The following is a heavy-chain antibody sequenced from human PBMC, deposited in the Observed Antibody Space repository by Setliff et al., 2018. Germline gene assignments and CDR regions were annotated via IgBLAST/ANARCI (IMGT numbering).Heavy chain of an antibody. V-gene: IGHV3-7*01. J-gene: IGHJ4*02. CDR3: ARLRKDYGDYYYFDY. CDR1: GFAFSTYA. CDR2: IKQDGSDK. D-gene: IGHD4-17*01. Sequence: PGGSLRLSCAASGFAFSTYAMRWVRQAPGKGLEWVANIKQDGSDKYYVDSVKGRFTISRDNAKNSLYLQMNSLRAEDTAVYYCARLRKDYGDYYYFDYWGQGTLVTVSS.